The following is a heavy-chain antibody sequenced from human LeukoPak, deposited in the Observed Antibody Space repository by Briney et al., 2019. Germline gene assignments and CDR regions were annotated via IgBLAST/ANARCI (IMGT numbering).Heavy chain of an antibody. V-gene: IGHV3-7*03. CDR1: GFTFSSYW. CDR2: IKQDGSEK. Sequence: PGGSLRLSCAASGFTFSSYWMSWVRQAPGKGLEWVANIKQDGSEKYYVDSVKGRFTISRDNAKNSLYLQMNSLRAEDTAVYYCARAVAPLLGYYYYMDVWGKGTTVTISS. CDR3: ARAVAPLLGYYYYMDV. D-gene: IGHD3-10*01. J-gene: IGHJ6*03.